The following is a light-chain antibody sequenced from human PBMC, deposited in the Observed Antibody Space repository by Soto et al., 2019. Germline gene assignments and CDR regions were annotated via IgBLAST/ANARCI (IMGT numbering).Light chain of an antibody. V-gene: IGKV3-15*01. Sequence: EIVLTQSPGTLSLSPGERATLSCRASQNVDTKYLAWYQFKPGQAPRIIIFGASARALGIPDRFSGSGSGTEFSFTVTSLQSEDFAVYYCQQYDQWPITFGQGTRLEIK. J-gene: IGKJ5*01. CDR2: GAS. CDR3: QQYDQWPIT. CDR1: QNVDTKY.